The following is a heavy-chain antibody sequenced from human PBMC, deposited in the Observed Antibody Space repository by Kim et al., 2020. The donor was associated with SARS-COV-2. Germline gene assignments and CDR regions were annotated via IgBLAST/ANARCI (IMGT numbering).Heavy chain of an antibody. CDR2: ISYDGSNK. V-gene: IGHV3-33*05. Sequence: GGSLRLSCAASGFTFSSYGMHWVRQAPGKGLEWVAVISYDGSNKYYADSVKGRFTISRDNSKNTLYLQMNSLRAEDTAVYYCARDLQYYDILTGYYMGNYYYYYGMDVWGQGTTVTVPS. D-gene: IGHD3-9*01. J-gene: IGHJ6*02. CDR3: ARDLQYYDILTGYYMGNYYYYYGMDV. CDR1: GFTFSSYG.